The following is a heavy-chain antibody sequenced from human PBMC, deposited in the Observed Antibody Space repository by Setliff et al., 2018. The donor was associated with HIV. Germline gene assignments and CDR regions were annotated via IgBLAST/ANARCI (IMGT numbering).Heavy chain of an antibody. CDR2: INTNSGNS. J-gene: IGHJ3*02. Sequence: ASVKVSCKASGYTFTSYDFNWVRQATGQGLEWMGWINTNSGNSGYAQKFQGRVIITRITSITTAYLELSNLRSEDTAVYYCARGHRNRAMVTAFDIWGQGTMVTVSS. V-gene: IGHV1-8*03. D-gene: IGHD5-18*01. CDR1: GYTFTSYD. CDR3: ARGHRNRAMVTAFDI.